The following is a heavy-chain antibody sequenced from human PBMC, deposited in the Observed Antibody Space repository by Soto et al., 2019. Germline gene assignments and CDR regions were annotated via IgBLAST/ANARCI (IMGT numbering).Heavy chain of an antibody. J-gene: IGHJ4*02. CDR2: ISSSSKYI. CDR1: GFTLSSYS. D-gene: IGHD5-12*01. Sequence: EVQLVESGGGLVKPGGSLRLSCAASGFTLSSYSINWVRQAPGKGLEWVSSISSSSKYIYYADSVKGRFTISRDNAKNSLYLQMNSLRAEDTAVYYCARRDGYNFYYWGQGTLVTVSS. CDR3: ARRDGYNFYY. V-gene: IGHV3-21*01.